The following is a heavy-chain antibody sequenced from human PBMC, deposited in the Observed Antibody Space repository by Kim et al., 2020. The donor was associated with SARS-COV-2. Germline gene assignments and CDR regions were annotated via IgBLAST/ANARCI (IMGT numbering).Heavy chain of an antibody. CDR3: AKSSGGGELVLTDAFDI. V-gene: IGHV3-9*01. D-gene: IGHD3-10*01. J-gene: IGHJ3*02. CDR1: GFTFDDYA. Sequence: GGSLRLSCAASGFTFDDYAMHWVRQAPGKGLEWVSGISWDGGSIGYADSVKGRFTISRDNAKNSLYLQMNRLRAEDTALYYCAKSSGGGELVLTDAFDIWGQGTMVTVSS. CDR2: ISWDGGSI.